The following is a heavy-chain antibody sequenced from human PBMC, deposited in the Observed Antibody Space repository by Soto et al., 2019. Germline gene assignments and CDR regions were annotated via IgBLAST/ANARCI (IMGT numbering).Heavy chain of an antibody. Sequence: QVQLVESGGGVVQPGRSLRLSCAASGFIFSSYAMHWVHQAPGKGLEWVATISYDGANTYNADSVKGRFTISRDNSKNTLYLQMNSLRLEDTAVYYCAKEKDSWGQGTLVTVSS. CDR1: GFIFSSYA. J-gene: IGHJ5*02. CDR2: ISYDGANT. V-gene: IGHV3-30-3*01. CDR3: AKEKDS.